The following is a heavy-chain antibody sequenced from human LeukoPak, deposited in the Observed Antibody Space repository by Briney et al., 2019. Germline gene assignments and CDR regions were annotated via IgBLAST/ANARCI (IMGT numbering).Heavy chain of an antibody. CDR1: GYPFTAYY. Sequence: GASVKVSCTASGYPFTAYYIHWVRQAPGQGLEWMGWINPNSGGTNYAQKFQGRVTMTRVTSISTAYTELSRLRSDDTAVVYCARPGISGTTVYYWGQGTLVTVPS. D-gene: IGHD1-7*01. CDR2: INPNSGGT. CDR3: ARPGISGTTVYY. J-gene: IGHJ4*02. V-gene: IGHV1-2*02.